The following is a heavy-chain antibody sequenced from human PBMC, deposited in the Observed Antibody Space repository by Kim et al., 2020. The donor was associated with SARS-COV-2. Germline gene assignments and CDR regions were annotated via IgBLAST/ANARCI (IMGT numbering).Heavy chain of an antibody. CDR2: FDPEDGET. CDR1: GYTLTELS. J-gene: IGHJ6*02. Sequence: ASVKVSCKVSGYTLTELSMHWVRQAPGKGLEWMGGFDPEDGETIYAQKFQGRVTMTEDTSTDTAYMELSSLRSEDTAVYYCATGGIVGPRGEGPWGGYYYYGMDVWGQGTTVTVSS. V-gene: IGHV1-24*01. CDR3: ATGGIVGPRGEGPWGGYYYYGMDV. D-gene: IGHD1-26*01.